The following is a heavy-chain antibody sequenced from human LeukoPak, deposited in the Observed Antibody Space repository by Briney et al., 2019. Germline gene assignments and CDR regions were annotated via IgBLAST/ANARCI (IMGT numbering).Heavy chain of an antibody. D-gene: IGHD4-11*01. J-gene: IGHJ5*02. Sequence: TSETLSLTCTVSGGSISTYYWNWIRQPPGKGLEWIGYIYHSGSTNYNPSLQSRVTISVDTSKNQFSLNLNSVTAEDTAVYYCASSPNDYSNPFDPWGQGTLVTVSS. CDR3: ASSPNDYSNPFDP. CDR1: GGSISTYY. CDR2: IYHSGST. V-gene: IGHV4-59*01.